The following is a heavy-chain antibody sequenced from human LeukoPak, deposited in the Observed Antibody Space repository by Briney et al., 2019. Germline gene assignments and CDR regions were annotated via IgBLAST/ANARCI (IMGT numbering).Heavy chain of an antibody. J-gene: IGHJ5*02. CDR3: ARDLPFDSSGYYMRSWFDP. CDR1: GGSISSYY. V-gene: IGHV4-4*07. D-gene: IGHD3-22*01. Sequence: SETLSLTCTVSGGSISSYYWSWIRQPAGKGLEWIGRTYTSGSTNYNPSLKSRVTMSVDTSKNQFSLKLSSVTAADTAVYYCARDLPFDSSGYYMRSWFDPWGQGTLVTVSS. CDR2: TYTSGST.